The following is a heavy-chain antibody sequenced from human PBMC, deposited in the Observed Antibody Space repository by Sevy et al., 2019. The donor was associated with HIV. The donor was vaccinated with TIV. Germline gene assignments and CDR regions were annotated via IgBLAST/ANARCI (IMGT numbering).Heavy chain of an antibody. CDR2: IKQDGSEK. CDR1: GFIFGSYA. V-gene: IGHV3-7*01. Sequence: GGSLRLSCAASGFIFGSYAMTWVRQAPGKGLEWVANIKQDGSEKYYVDSLKGRFTISRDNANNSLSLQIDGLRAEDTAVYYCARLPTGLQSFNYLLSTYFDSWGQGTLVTVSS. D-gene: IGHD4-4*01. CDR3: ARLPTGLQSFNYLLSTYFDS. J-gene: IGHJ4*02.